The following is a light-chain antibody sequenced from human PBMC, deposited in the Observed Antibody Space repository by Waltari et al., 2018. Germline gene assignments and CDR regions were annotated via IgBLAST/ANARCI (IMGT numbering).Light chain of an antibody. V-gene: IGKV3-11*01. Sequence: EIVLTQSPATLSLSPGERATLSCRASQSISPYLAWYQQKPGQPPRLLIYDASNRATGIPARFSGSGSGTDFTLTISSLEPEDFAIYYCQQRTDWLSFGGGTKVEIK. CDR3: QQRTDWLS. J-gene: IGKJ4*01. CDR2: DAS. CDR1: QSISPY.